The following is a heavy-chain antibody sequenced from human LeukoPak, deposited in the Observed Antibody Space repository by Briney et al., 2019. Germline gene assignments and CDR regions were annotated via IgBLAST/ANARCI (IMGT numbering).Heavy chain of an antibody. CDR3: AREGHTGVNYEFAN. CDR2: IRPKSGGT. D-gene: IGHD3-3*01. V-gene: IGHV1-2*02. CDR1: GYTFIDHY. J-gene: IGHJ1*01. Sequence: GASVKVSCKTSGYTFIDHYMHWVRQAPGQGLEWMGWIRPKSGGTRYAQKFQGRVTMTSDTSISTAYMEVNRLTSDDTAVYYCAREGHTGVNYEFANWGQGTLVTVSS.